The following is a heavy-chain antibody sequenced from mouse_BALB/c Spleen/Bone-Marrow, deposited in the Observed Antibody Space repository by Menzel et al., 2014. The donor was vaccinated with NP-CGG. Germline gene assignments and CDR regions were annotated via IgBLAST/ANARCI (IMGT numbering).Heavy chain of an antibody. CDR1: GYAFXNYG. CDR2: IYPGDGET. V-gene: IGHV1-80*01. D-gene: IGHD2-4*01. J-gene: IGHJ4*01. Sequence: QVQLQQSGAVLVRPGSSVKISCKASGYAFXNYGMNWVKQRPGQGLEWIGQIYPGDGETNYNGEFEGRVTLTADKSSSTAYMQVSSLTSEDSAVYFCASVYDYGRGYAMDYWGQGASVTASS. CDR3: ASVYDYGRGYAMDY.